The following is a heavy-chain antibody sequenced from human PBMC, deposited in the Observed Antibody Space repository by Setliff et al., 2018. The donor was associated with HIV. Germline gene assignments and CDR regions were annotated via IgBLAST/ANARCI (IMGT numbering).Heavy chain of an antibody. CDR2: INHSGGT. Sequence: PSETLSLTCAVYGRSFSGYYWNWIRQSPGKGLEWIGEINHSGGTNYNPSLKSRVTMSIDTSKNQFSLNVSSVTAADTAVYYCARSGDGYNGGADYWGQGTLVTVSS. V-gene: IGHV4-34*01. J-gene: IGHJ4*02. CDR3: ARSGDGYNGGADY. D-gene: IGHD5-12*01. CDR1: GRSFSGYY.